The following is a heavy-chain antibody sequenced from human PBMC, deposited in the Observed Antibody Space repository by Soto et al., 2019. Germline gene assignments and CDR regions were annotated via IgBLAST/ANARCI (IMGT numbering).Heavy chain of an antibody. CDR2: IYFSGGT. J-gene: IGHJ4*02. D-gene: IGHD6-13*01. V-gene: IGHV4-59*12. Sequence: PSETLSITCTVSGGSISIYYWSWIRQPPGKGLEWIGYIYFSGGTNYNPSLKSRVTISVDTSKNQFSLKLSSVTAADTAVYYCARESRSWYGSIWDYWGQGTLVTVS. CDR3: ARESRSWYGSIWDY. CDR1: GGSISIYY.